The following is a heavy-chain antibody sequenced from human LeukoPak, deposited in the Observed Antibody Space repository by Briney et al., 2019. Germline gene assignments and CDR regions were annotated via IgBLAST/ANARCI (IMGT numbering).Heavy chain of an antibody. V-gene: IGHV5-10-1*01. CDR3: ARHGAGGTYHYYYGMDV. Sequence: GESLRISCKGSGYSFTNYWISWVRKIPGKGLEWMGMIDPGDSYTNYSPSFQGPVTISVDKSVTTAYLQWSSLKASDTAMYYCARHGAGGTYHYYYGMDVWGQGTTVTVSS. J-gene: IGHJ6*01. CDR2: IDPGDSYT. D-gene: IGHD1-26*01. CDR1: GYSFTNYW.